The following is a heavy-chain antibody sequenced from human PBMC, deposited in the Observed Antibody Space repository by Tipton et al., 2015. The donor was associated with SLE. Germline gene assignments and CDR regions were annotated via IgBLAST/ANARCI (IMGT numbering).Heavy chain of an antibody. CDR3: AKDRGDHGDSYYFDY. CDR1: GFTFSSYA. V-gene: IGHV3-23*03. CDR2: IYSGGST. J-gene: IGHJ4*02. Sequence: SLRLSCAASGFTFSSYAMSWVRQAPGKGLEWVSVIYSGGSTYYADSVKGRFTISRDNSKNTLYLQMNSLRAEDTAVYYCAKDRGDHGDSYYFDYWGQGTLVTVSP. D-gene: IGHD4-17*01.